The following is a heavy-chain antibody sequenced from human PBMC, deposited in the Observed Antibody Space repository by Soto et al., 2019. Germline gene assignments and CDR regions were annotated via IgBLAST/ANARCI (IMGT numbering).Heavy chain of an antibody. CDR3: AKPRNCSGATCYHVFDI. CDR2: INWNGGST. J-gene: IGHJ3*02. CDR1: GFTFDDYG. D-gene: IGHD2-2*01. V-gene: IGHV3-20*01. Sequence: GGSLRLSCAASGFTFDDYGMSWVRQAPGKGLEWVSGINWNGGSTGYADSVKGRFTISRDNAKNSLYLQMNSLRAEDTALYHCAKPRNCSGATCYHVFDIWGQGTMVTVSS.